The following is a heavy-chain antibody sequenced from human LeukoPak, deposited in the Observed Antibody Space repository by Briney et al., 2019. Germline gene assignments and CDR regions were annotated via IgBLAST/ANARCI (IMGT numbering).Heavy chain of an antibody. Sequence: SETLSLTCTVSGGSISSYYWSWLRQPPGKGLEWIGYIYYSGSTNYNPSLKSRVTISVDTSKNQFSLKLSSVTAADTAVYYCARDLRGGDNWFDPWGQGTLVTVSS. J-gene: IGHJ5*02. CDR1: GGSISSYY. CDR2: IYYSGST. V-gene: IGHV4-59*01. D-gene: IGHD3-16*01. CDR3: ARDLRGGDNWFDP.